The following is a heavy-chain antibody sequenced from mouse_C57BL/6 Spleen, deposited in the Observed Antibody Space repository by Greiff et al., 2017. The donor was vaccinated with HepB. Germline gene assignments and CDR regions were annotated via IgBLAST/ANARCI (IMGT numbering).Heavy chain of an antibody. J-gene: IGHJ3*01. CDR2: IYPGSGNT. D-gene: IGHD6-1*01. Sequence: QVQLKQSGAELVRPGASVKLSCKASGYTFTDYYINWVKQRPGQGLEWIARIYPGSGNTYYNEKFKGKATLTAEKSSSTPYMQLSSLTSEDSAVYVCAGNSPWFAYWGQGTLVTVSA. CDR3: AGNSPWFAY. CDR1: GYTFTDYY. V-gene: IGHV1-76*01.